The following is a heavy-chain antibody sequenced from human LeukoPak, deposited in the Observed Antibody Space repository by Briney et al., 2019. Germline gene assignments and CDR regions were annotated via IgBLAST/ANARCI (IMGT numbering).Heavy chain of an antibody. CDR1: GFTFSNFA. V-gene: IGHV3-30-3*01. D-gene: IGHD3-16*01. CDR3: ARVRGGRSWYYYGMDV. CDR2: ISYDGDNE. J-gene: IGHJ6*02. Sequence: GGSLRLSCAASGFTFSNFAMHWVRQAPGKGLEWVAVISYDGDNEYYADSVKGQFTISRDNSKDRLYLQMNSLRPEDTAMYYRARVRGGRSWYYYGMDVWGRGTTVTVSS.